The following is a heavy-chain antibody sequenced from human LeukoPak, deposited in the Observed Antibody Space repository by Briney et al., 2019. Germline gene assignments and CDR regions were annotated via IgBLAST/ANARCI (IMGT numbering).Heavy chain of an antibody. J-gene: IGHJ6*04. CDR1: GFTFSSYE. D-gene: IGHD3-10*02. CDR3: AELGITMIGGV. CDR2: ISSSGSTI. Sequence: PGGSLRLSCAASGFTFSSYEMNWVRQAPGKGVEGVSYISSSGSTIYYADSVKGRFTISRENAKNSLYLQMNSLRAEDTAVYYCAELGITMIGGVWGKGTTVTISS. V-gene: IGHV3-48*03.